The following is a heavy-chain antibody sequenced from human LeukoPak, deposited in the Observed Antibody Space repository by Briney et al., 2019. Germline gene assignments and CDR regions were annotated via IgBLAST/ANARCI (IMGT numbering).Heavy chain of an antibody. CDR2: IHPGTGDT. Sequence: ASVKVSCKASGHTFTAVFIHWVRPAPGQGLEWMGWIHPGTGDTNYAQKFQGRVTVSRDTSISTAYMELSRLRSDDTAVYYCGSYASGYNWLKVWGQGTPVTVSS. J-gene: IGHJ4*02. D-gene: IGHD3-10*01. CDR3: GSYASGYNWLKV. V-gene: IGHV1-2*02. CDR1: GHTFTAVF.